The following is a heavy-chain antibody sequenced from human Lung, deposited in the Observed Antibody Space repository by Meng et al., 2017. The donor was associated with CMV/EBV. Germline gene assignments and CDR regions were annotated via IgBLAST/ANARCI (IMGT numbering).Heavy chain of an antibody. CDR3: ATLATLNTHRFDN. V-gene: IGHV4-59*03. CDR1: GGFISSYH. CDR2: VYYSGGN. D-gene: IGHD1-1*01. Sequence: SETLSLTCTVAGGFISSYHWSWLRQPPGKGLEWIGHVYYSGGNNYNPSLKSRVTTSLDKSKNQFTLNLTSVTAADTAVYYRATLATLNTHRFDNWGQGVLVTVSS. J-gene: IGHJ4*02.